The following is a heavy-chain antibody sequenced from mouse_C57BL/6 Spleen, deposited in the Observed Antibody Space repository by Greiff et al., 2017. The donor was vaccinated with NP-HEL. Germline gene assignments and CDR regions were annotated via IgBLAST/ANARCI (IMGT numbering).Heavy chain of an antibody. Sequence: VQLQQSGPELVKPGASVKISCTASGYAFSSSWMNWVKQRPGKGLEWIGRIYPGGGDTNYTGKFKGKATLTADKSSSTAYMQLSSLTSEDSAVYYCARDGYTLDYWGQGTTLTVSS. D-gene: IGHD2-3*01. CDR2: IYPGGGDT. V-gene: IGHV1-82*01. CDR1: GYAFSSSW. J-gene: IGHJ2*01. CDR3: ARDGYTLDY.